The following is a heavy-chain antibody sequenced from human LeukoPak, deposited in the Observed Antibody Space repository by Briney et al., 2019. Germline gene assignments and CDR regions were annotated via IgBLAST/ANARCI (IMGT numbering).Heavy chain of an antibody. D-gene: IGHD2-2*01. V-gene: IGHV3-30*18. Sequence: PGRSLRLSCAASGFTFSSYGMHWVRQAPGKGLEWVAVISYDGSNKYYADSVKGRFTISRDNSKNTLYLQMNSLRAEDTAVYYCAKGVYSTSWWSVDYWGQGTLVTVSS. CDR1: GFTFSSYG. J-gene: IGHJ4*02. CDR3: AKGVYSTSWWSVDY. CDR2: ISYDGSNK.